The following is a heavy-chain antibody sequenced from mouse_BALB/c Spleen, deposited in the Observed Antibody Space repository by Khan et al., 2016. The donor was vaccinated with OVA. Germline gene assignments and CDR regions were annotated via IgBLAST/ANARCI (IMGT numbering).Heavy chain of an antibody. CDR3: SRDYWDVFAY. D-gene: IGHD4-1*01. CDR1: GFNIKDTY. V-gene: IGHV14-3*02. Sequence: VQLKQSGAELVKPGASVKLSCTASGFNIKDTYMHWVKQRPEQGLEWIGRIDPANGNTKYDPKFPGKATITADTSSNTAYLHLRSLTSEDTAGDYCSRDYWDVFAYWGQGTLVTVSA. J-gene: IGHJ3*01. CDR2: IDPANGNT.